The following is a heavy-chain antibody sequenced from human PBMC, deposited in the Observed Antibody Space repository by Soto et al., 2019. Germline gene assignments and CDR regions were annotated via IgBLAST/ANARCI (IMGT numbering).Heavy chain of an antibody. CDR3: ARGAEGRYFDWLADY. Sequence: SETLSLTCTVSGGSISSYYWSWIRQPPGKGLEWIGYIYYSGSTNYNPSLKSRVTISVDTSKNQFSLKLSSVTAADTAVYYCARGAEGRYFDWLADYWGQGTLVTVSS. D-gene: IGHD3-9*01. V-gene: IGHV4-59*01. J-gene: IGHJ4*02. CDR1: GGSISSYY. CDR2: IYYSGST.